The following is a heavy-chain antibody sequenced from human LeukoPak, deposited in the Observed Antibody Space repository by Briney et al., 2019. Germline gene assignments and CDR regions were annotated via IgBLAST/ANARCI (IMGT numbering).Heavy chain of an antibody. CDR2: INPSGGST. J-gene: IGHJ5*02. V-gene: IGHV1-46*03. D-gene: IGHD3-3*01. Sequence: KPGASVTVSCKASGYTFTSYYMHWVRQAPGQGLEWMGIINPSGGSTSYAQKFQGRVTMTRDTSTSTVYMELSSLRSEDTAVYYCARAAIFGNWFDPWGQGTLVTVSS. CDR1: GYTFTSYY. CDR3: ARAAIFGNWFDP.